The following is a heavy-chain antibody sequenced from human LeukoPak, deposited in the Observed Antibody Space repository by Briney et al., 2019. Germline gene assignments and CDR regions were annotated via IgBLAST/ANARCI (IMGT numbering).Heavy chain of an antibody. D-gene: IGHD4/OR15-4a*01. CDR1: GYTFSRYG. CDR2: ISGYNGNT. CDR3: ARDYYGDNRNFDY. Sequence: ASVKVSCKASGYTFSRYGISWVRQAPGQGLEWMGWISGYNGNTKSAQMVQGRVTMTTDTSTSTAYMELRSLRSDDTAVYYCARDYYGDNRNFDYWGQGTLVTVSS. J-gene: IGHJ4*02. V-gene: IGHV1-18*01.